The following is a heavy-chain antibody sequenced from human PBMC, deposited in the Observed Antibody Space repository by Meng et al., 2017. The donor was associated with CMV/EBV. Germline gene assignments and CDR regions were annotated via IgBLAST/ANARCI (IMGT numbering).Heavy chain of an antibody. J-gene: IGHJ3*02. CDR3: AREDVVAGTVAFDI. D-gene: IGHD6-19*01. CDR1: GYTFTGYY. CDR2: INPNSGGT. V-gene: IGHV1-2*02. Sequence: ASVKVSCKASGYTFTGYYMHWVRQAPVQGLEWMGWINPNSGGTNYAQKFQGRVTMTRDTSISTAYMELSRLRSDDTAVYYCAREDVVAGTVAFDIWGQGTMVTVSS.